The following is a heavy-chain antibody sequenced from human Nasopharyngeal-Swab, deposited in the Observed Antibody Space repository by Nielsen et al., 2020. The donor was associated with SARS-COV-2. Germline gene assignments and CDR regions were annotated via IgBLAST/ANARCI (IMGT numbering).Heavy chain of an antibody. V-gene: IGHV4-34*01. Sequence: SETLSLTCAVYGGSFSGYYWSWIRQPPGKGLEWIGEINHSGSTNYNPSLKSRVTISVDTSKNQFSLKLSSVTAADTAVYYCAREGPPAGWYSGSYYQSVKWYFDLWGRGTLVIVSS. D-gene: IGHD1-26*01. J-gene: IGHJ2*01. CDR2: INHSGST. CDR3: AREGPPAGWYSGSYYQSVKWYFDL. CDR1: GGSFSGYY.